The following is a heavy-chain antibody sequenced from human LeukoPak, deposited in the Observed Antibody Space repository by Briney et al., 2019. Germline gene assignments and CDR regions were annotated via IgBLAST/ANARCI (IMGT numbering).Heavy chain of an antibody. CDR2: IYSGGST. Sequence: PGGSLRLSCAASRFTVSSNYMSWVRQAPGKGLEWVSVIYSGGSTYYADSVKGRFTISRDNSKNTLYLQMNSLRAEDTAVYYCARVWFAAGPHFDYWGQGTLVTVSS. V-gene: IGHV3-66*01. CDR3: ARVWFAAGPHFDY. D-gene: IGHD3-10*01. CDR1: RFTVSSNY. J-gene: IGHJ4*02.